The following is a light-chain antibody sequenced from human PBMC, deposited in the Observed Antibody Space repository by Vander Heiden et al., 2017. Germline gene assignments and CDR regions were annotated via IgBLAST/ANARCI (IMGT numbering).Light chain of an antibody. V-gene: IGKV2-28*01. CDR3: RQALQTPHT. Sequence: DIVMTQSPLSLPVTPGEPASISCRSSQSLLHSNGYNYLDWYLQKPGQSPQLLIYLGSNRASGVPDRFSGSGSGTDFTLKISRVEAEDVGVYYCRQALQTPHTFGGGTKVVIK. CDR2: LGS. J-gene: IGKJ4*01. CDR1: QSLLHSNGYNY.